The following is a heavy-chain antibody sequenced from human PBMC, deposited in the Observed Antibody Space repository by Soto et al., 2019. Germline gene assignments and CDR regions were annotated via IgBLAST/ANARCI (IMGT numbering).Heavy chain of an antibody. CDR3: AARGDPSPDYYDYVWGSGCYYYGMDV. CDR2: LYHIGNN. Sequence: TVSGGSISSGGYYWSWIRQHLGKGLEWARNLYHIGNNYYNPSLKSRLTISVHTSKNQVSLKLSSVTAADTVVYYCAARGDPSPDYYDYVWGSGCYYYGMDVWGQGTTVTVSS. CDR1: GGSISSGGYY. V-gene: IGHV4-31*03. D-gene: IGHD3-16*01. J-gene: IGHJ6*02.